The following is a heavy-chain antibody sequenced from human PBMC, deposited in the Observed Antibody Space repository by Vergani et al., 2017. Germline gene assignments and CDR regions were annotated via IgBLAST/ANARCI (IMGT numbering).Heavy chain of an antibody. Sequence: QVQLVESGGGVVQPGRSLRLSCAASGFTFSSYGMHWVRQAPGKGLEWVAVISYDGSNKYYADSVKGRFTISRDNSKNTLYLQMNSLRAEDTAVYYCAKGSITIFGLVRGWGQGTLVTVSS. J-gene: IGHJ4*02. CDR2: ISYDGSNK. CDR1: GFTFSSYG. V-gene: IGHV3-30*18. D-gene: IGHD3-3*01. CDR3: AKGSITIFGLVRG.